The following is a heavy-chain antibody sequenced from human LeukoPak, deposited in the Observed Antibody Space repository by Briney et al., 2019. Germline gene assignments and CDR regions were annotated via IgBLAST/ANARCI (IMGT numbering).Heavy chain of an antibody. Sequence: GGSLRLSRAASGFTFSSYSMNWVRQAPGKGLEWVSSISSSSSYIYYADSVKGRFTISRDNAKNSLYLQMNSLRAEDTAVYYCASSSWTNWFDPWGQGTLVTVSS. CDR2: ISSSSSYI. V-gene: IGHV3-21*01. CDR1: GFTFSSYS. CDR3: ASSSWTNWFDP. D-gene: IGHD6-13*01. J-gene: IGHJ5*02.